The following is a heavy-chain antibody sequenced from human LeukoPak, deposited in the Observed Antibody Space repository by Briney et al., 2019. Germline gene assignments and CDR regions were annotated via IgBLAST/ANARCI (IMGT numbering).Heavy chain of an antibody. Sequence: SETLSLTCTVSGGSISSYYWSWIRQPPGKGLEWIGYIYYSGSTNYNPSLKSRVTISVDTSKNQFSLKLSSVTAADTAVYYCARATRQWLVRGLDYWGQGTLVTVPS. CDR3: ARATRQWLVRGLDY. D-gene: IGHD6-19*01. CDR1: GGSISSYY. J-gene: IGHJ4*02. V-gene: IGHV4-59*01. CDR2: IYYSGST.